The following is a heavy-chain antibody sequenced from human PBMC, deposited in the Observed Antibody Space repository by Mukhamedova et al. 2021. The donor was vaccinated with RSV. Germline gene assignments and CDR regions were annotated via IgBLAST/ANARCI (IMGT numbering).Heavy chain of an antibody. J-gene: IGHJ4*02. Sequence: ADSYATAYAASLKGRFTIFRDDSKNTAYLQMNSLKTEDTAVYFCTRHDPSSWEYYFDYCGQGTLVTVSS. D-gene: IGHD6-13*01. CDR3: TRHDPSSWEYYFDY. CDR2: ADSYAT. V-gene: IGHV3-73*01.